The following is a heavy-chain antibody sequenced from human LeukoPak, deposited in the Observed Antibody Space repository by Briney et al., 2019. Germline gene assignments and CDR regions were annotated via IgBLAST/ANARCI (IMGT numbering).Heavy chain of an antibody. CDR3: AKEPYGGVYTGDYYYTMDV. Sequence: GGSLRLSCAASGFTFDNYAMHWVRQAPGKGLEWVSLISGHGGGTFYADSVKGRFTISRDNSKNSLYLQMNSLRTEDTALYYCAKEPYGGVYTGDYYYTMDVWGRGTTVTVSS. V-gene: IGHV3-43*02. J-gene: IGHJ6*02. CDR2: ISGHGGGT. CDR1: GFTFDNYA. D-gene: IGHD5/OR15-5a*01.